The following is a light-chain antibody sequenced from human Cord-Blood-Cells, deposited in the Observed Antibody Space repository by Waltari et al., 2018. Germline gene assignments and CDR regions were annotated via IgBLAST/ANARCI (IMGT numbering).Light chain of an antibody. V-gene: IGLV2-14*01. CDR3: SSYTSSSTLV. Sequence: QSALTQPASVSGSPGQSITISCTGTSSDVGGSNYDSWYQQHPAKAPKLMIYEVSNRPSGVSNRFSGSKSGNTASLTISGLQAEDEADYYCSSYTSSSTLVFGGGTKLTVL. CDR2: EVS. CDR1: SSDVGGSNY. J-gene: IGLJ3*02.